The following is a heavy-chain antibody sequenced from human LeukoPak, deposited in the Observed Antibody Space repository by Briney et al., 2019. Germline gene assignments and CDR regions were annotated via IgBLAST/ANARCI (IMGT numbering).Heavy chain of an antibody. CDR2: ISGSGGST. D-gene: IGHD3-16*01. CDR3: AKASGDYVWYFDH. J-gene: IGHJ4*02. CDR1: GFTFSSYA. Sequence: PGGSLRLSCAASGFTFSSYAMSWVRQAPGKGLEWVSAISGSGGSTYYADSVKGRFTISRDNFKNTLYLQMKSLRAEDTAVYYCAKASGDYVWYFDHWGQGTLVTVSS. V-gene: IGHV3-23*01.